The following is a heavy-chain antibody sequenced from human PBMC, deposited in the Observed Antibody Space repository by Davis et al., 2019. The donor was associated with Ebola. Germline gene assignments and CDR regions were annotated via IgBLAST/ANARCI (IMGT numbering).Heavy chain of an antibody. V-gene: IGHV3-48*02. CDR1: GFTFSSYS. CDR3: ARGEGNYYDSSGYSTSLIDY. J-gene: IGHJ4*02. Sequence: GESLKISCAASGFTFSSYSMNWVRQAPGKGLEWVSYISSSSSTIYYADSVKGRFTISRDNAKNSLYLQMNSLRDEDTAVYYCARGEGNYYDSSGYSTSLIDYWGQGTLVTVSS. D-gene: IGHD3-22*01. CDR2: ISSSSSTI.